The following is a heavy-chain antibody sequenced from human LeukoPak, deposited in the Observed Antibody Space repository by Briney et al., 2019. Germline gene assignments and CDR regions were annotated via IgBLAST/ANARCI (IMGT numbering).Heavy chain of an antibody. Sequence: GGSLRLSCVASGFTFTGHSIHWVRQAPGKGLEWVSVIAHDEKTIFYADSLKGRFTVSRDNSKNTVYLQMNSLRDEDTALCYCAREKQSGGTPFDYWGQGTLVTVSS. CDR1: GFTFTGHS. V-gene: IGHV3-30*04. CDR2: IAHDEKTI. J-gene: IGHJ4*02. CDR3: AREKQSGGTPFDY. D-gene: IGHD1-26*01.